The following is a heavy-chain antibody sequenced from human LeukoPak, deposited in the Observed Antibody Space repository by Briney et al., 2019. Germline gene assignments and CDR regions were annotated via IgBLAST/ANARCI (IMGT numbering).Heavy chain of an antibody. CDR1: GYSISSGYY. D-gene: IGHD3-22*01. Sequence: SETLSLTCTVSGYSISSGYYWGWIRQPPGKGLEWIGSIYHSGSTYYNPSLKSRVTISVDTSKNQFSLKLSSVTAADTAIYYCAKDDRLLTNWFDPWGQGTLVTVSS. CDR2: IYHSGST. J-gene: IGHJ5*02. V-gene: IGHV4-38-2*02. CDR3: AKDDRLLTNWFDP.